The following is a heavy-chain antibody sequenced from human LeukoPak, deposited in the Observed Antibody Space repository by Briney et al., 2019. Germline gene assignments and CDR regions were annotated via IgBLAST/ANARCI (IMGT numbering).Heavy chain of an antibody. Sequence: GGSLRLSCAASGFTFSSYSMNWVRQAPGKGLEWVSSISSSSSYIYYADSVKGRFTISRDNAKNSLYLQMNSLRAEDTAVYYCAREPGSIVGATGDWFDPWGQGTLVTVSS. CDR1: GFTFSSYS. J-gene: IGHJ5*02. CDR3: AREPGSIVGATGDWFDP. V-gene: IGHV3-21*01. D-gene: IGHD1-26*01. CDR2: ISSSSSYI.